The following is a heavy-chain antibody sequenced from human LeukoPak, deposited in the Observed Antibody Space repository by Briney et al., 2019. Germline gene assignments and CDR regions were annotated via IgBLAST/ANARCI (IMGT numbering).Heavy chain of an antibody. CDR2: IYYSGST. Sequence: SETLSLTCTVSGGSISSGGYYWSWIRQHPGKGLEWIGYIYYSGSTYYNPSLKSRVTISVDTSKNQFSLKLSSVTAADTAVYYCVRDGFRDGYNTRFYFDYWGQGTLVTVSS. CDR3: VRDGFRDGYNTRFYFDY. D-gene: IGHD5-24*01. J-gene: IGHJ4*02. V-gene: IGHV4-31*03. CDR1: GGSISSGGYY.